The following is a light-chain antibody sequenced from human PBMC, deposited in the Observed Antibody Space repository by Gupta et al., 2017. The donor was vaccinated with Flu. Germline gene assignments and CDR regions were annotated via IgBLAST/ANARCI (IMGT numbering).Light chain of an antibody. Sequence: EVVMTQSPDTLSVSPGERATLSCRASRDINSDIAWYKQKPGQAPRLLIHGASTRDPGIPARFSGSGFGTEYTLTISSRQSEDFAVYYCQQDKSWPPYTFGHGTTVDIK. V-gene: IGKV3-15*01. CDR1: RDINSD. CDR3: QQDKSWPPYT. J-gene: IGKJ3*01. CDR2: GAS.